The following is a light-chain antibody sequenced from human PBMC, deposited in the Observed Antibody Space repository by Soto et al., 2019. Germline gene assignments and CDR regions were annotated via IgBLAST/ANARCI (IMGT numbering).Light chain of an antibody. CDR2: DGS. CDR3: SSYTSSSFYV. CDR1: SRDVCGYNY. J-gene: IGLJ1*01. V-gene: IGLV2-14*01. Sequence: QSALTQPASVSGSPGQSITISCTGTSRDVCGYNYVSWYQQHPGKAPKLMIYDGSNRPSGVSNRLSGSKSGNTASLTISVLQDEDEADYYCSSYTSSSFYVFGTGTKLTVL.